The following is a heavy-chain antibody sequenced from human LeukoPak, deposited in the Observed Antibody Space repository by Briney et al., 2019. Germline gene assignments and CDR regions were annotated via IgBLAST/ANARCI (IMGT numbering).Heavy chain of an antibody. J-gene: IGHJ4*02. CDR3: AKGGISGYLDY. CDR1: GFNLSNYA. Sequence: AGGSLRLSCAASGFNLSNYALSWVRQAPGKGLEWISSISSSGATTYYADSVKGRFTISRDNSKSTLSLQMNSLRAEDTAVYYCAKGGISGYLDYWGQETLVTVSS. D-gene: IGHD2-15*01. CDR2: ISSSGATT. V-gene: IGHV3-23*01.